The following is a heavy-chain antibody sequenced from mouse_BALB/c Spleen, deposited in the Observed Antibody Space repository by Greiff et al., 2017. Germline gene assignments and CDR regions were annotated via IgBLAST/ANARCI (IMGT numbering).Heavy chain of an antibody. Sequence: EVQGVESGGGLVQPGGSRKLSCAASGFTFSSFGMHWVRQAPEKGLEWVAYISSGSSTIYYADTVKGRFTISRDNPKNTLFLQMTSLRSEDTAMYYCARQGGLRSFDYWGQGTTLTVSS. CDR1: GFTFSSFG. D-gene: IGHD3-1*01. CDR3: ARQGGLRSFDY. CDR2: ISSGSSTI. J-gene: IGHJ2*01. V-gene: IGHV5-17*02.